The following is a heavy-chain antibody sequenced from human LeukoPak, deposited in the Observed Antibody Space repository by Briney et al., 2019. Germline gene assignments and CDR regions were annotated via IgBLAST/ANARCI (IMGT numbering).Heavy chain of an antibody. CDR2: INSDGSEG. Sequence: PGGSLRLSCAVSGFTFSGFWMSWSRQAPRKGLEWVASINSDGSEGYYADVVKGRFTISRDNAKNSLYLQINSLRAEDTAVYYCARSSYSSLSSVWGQGTMVTVSS. D-gene: IGHD6-6*01. CDR1: GFTFSGFW. J-gene: IGHJ3*01. V-gene: IGHV3-7*03. CDR3: ARSSYSSLSSV.